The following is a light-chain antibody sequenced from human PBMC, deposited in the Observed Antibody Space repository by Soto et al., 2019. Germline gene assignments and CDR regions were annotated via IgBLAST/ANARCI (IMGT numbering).Light chain of an antibody. CDR3: LLDFRYFCA. CDR2: AAS. Sequence: AIQLTQSPSSLSASVGDRVTITCRASQAIRTALGWYQQKPGKVPKLLIYAASTLQSGVPSRFSGSGSGTDFTLTISSLQPEDFETYYCLLDFRYFCALGQGTKVDIK. CDR1: QAIRTA. V-gene: IGKV1-6*01. J-gene: IGKJ1*01.